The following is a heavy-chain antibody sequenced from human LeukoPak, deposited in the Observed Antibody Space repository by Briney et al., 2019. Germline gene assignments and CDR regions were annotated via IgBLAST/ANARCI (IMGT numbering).Heavy chain of an antibody. Sequence: PGGSLRLSCAASGFTFSDYYMSWIRQAPGKGLEWVSYISSSGSTIYYAGSVKGRFTISRDNAKNSLYLQMNSLRAEDTAVYYCASGYYYDSSGYSGFDYWGQGTLVTVSS. CDR2: ISSSGSTI. J-gene: IGHJ4*02. V-gene: IGHV3-11*01. CDR1: GFTFSDYY. D-gene: IGHD3-22*01. CDR3: ASGYYYDSSGYSGFDY.